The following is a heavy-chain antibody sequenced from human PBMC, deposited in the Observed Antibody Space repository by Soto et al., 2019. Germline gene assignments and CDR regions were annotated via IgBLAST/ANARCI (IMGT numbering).Heavy chain of an antibody. D-gene: IGHD6-13*01. CDR3: ARDLRRAIIAAAGRAFEP. CDR1: GGSISSGGYY. J-gene: IGHJ5*02. Sequence: QVQLQESGPGLVKPSQTLSLTCTVSGGSISSGGYYWSWIRQHPGKGLEWIGYIYYSGSTYYNPSLTSRVTMSVDTSKNQFSPKLSSVTAAYTAVYYCARDLRRAIIAAAGRAFEPWGQGTLVTVSS. V-gene: IGHV4-31*03. CDR2: IYYSGST.